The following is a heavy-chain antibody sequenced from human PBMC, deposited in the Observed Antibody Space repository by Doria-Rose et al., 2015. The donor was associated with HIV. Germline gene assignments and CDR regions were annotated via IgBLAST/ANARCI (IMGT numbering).Heavy chain of an antibody. Sequence: QITLKESGPVLVKPTETLTLTCTVSGVSLSSPGMGVSWIRQPPGKALEWLANIFSDDERSYKTSLKSILTISRGTSKIQVVLTMTDMDPVDTATYYCARIKSSRWYHKYYFDFWGQGTLVIVSA. V-gene: IGHV2-26*01. D-gene: IGHD6-13*01. CDR3: ARIKSSRWYHKYYFDF. CDR1: GVSLSSPGMG. CDR2: IFSDDER. J-gene: IGHJ4*02.